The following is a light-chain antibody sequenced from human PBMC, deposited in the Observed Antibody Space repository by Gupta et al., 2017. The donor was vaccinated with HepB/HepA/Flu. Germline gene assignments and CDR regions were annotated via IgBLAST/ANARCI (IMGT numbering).Light chain of an antibody. CDR1: QSLLHSNGYNC. J-gene: IGKJ2*02. CDR3: MQAVQAPRT. Sequence: DIVMTQSPLSLPVTPGKPASISCRSSQSLLHSNGYNCLDWYLQKPGQSPQLLIYSGSNRASGVPDRFSGSGSGTDFTLKISRVEAEDVGVYYCMQAVQAPRTFGQGTKLEIK. V-gene: IGKV2-28*01. CDR2: SGS.